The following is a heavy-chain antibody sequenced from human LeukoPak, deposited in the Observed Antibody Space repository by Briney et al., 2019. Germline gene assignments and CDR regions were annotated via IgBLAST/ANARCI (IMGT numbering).Heavy chain of an antibody. CDR1: GGSISSGSYY. J-gene: IGHJ4*02. CDR3: ARESSSGWYRTGGTLDY. D-gene: IGHD6-19*01. Sequence: SETLSLTCTVSGGSISSGSYYWSWIRQPAGKGLEWIGRIYTSGNTNYNPSLKSRVTISVNTSKNQFSLKLSSVTAADTAVYYCARESSSGWYRTGGTLDYWGQGTLVTVSS. V-gene: IGHV4-61*02. CDR2: IYTSGNT.